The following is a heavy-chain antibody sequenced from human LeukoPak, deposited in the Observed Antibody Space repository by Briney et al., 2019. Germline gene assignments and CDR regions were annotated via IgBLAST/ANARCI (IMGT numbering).Heavy chain of an antibody. Sequence: GGSLRLSCAASGFTFSGYAMHRVRQAPDKGLEWVAVISYDGSNKYYADSVKGRFTISRDNSKNTLYLQMNSLRAEDTAVYYCARDSLPRVFLPGGYFQHWGQGALVTVSS. CDR3: ARDSLPRVFLPGGYFQH. V-gene: IGHV3-30-3*01. CDR1: GFTFSGYA. D-gene: IGHD3-10*01. CDR2: ISYDGSNK. J-gene: IGHJ1*01.